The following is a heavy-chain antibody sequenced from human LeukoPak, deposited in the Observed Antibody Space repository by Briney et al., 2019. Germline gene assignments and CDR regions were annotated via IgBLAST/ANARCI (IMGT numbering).Heavy chain of an antibody. CDR3: ARIPQGPGIAAAYYFDY. CDR2: INPNSGGT. V-gene: IGHV1-2*02. CDR1: EYTFTSYY. Sequence: GASVKVSCKASEYTFTSYYMHWVRQAPGQGLEWVGWINPNSGGTSYAQKFQGRVTMTRDTSISTAYMDLSRLRSDDTAVYYCARIPQGPGIAAAYYFDYWGQRTLVTVSS. D-gene: IGHD6-13*01. J-gene: IGHJ4*02.